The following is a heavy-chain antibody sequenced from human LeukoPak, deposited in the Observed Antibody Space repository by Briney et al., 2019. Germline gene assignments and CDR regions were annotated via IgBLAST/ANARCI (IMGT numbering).Heavy chain of an antibody. CDR2: ISYDGNKK. Sequence: SGGSLRLSCAASGFTFSSYGILWVRQAPGKGLDWVAIISYDGNKKYYADSVKGRFTISRDNSKNTLYLQMNSLRVEDTAIYYCAKDGMYSSSSSYYFDYWGQGTLVTVSS. D-gene: IGHD6-6*01. CDR3: AKDGMYSSSSSYYFDY. V-gene: IGHV3-30*18. J-gene: IGHJ4*02. CDR1: GFTFSSYG.